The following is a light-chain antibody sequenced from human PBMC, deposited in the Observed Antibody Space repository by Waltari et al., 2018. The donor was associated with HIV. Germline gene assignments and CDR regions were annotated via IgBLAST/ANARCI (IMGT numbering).Light chain of an antibody. CDR2: DAS. Sequence: DIQMTQSHSSLSASVGDKVTITCQASQDIRHYLNWYQKKPGKAPNLLIYDASKLHTGVPSRFSGSGSGTHLTFTITSLQPEDIGTYYCQQFADLPLTFGGGTQVEI. CDR3: QQFADLPLT. J-gene: IGKJ4*01. V-gene: IGKV1-33*01. CDR1: QDIRHY.